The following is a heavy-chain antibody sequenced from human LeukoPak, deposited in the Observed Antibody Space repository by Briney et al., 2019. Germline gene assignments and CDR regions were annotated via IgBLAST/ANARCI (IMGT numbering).Heavy chain of an antibody. V-gene: IGHV1-46*01. CDR2: INPSCGST. D-gene: IGHD1-26*01. CDR1: GYTFTSYY. J-gene: IGHJ6*03. Sequence: ASVKFSCKASGYTFTSYYMHWVRQAPGQGLEWMGIINPSCGSTSYAQKFQGRVTMTRDASTSTVYMEVSSLRSEDTAVYYCARDLASGSYRSYYMDVWGKGTTVNVSS. CDR3: ARDLASGSYRSYYMDV.